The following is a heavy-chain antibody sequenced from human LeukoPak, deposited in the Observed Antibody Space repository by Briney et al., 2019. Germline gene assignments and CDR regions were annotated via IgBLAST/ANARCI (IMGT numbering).Heavy chain of an antibody. CDR2: VFPIFGTA. D-gene: IGHD3-16*01. CDR3: ARNLYLPIGGYYYYYMDV. V-gene: IGHV1-69*13. J-gene: IGHJ6*03. CDR1: GGTFSSYA. Sequence: SVKVSCKASGGTFSSYAIRWLRQAPGQGLDWMGGVFPIFGTANYAQKFQGRVTITADESTSTAYMELSSLRSEDTAVYYCARNLYLPIGGYYYYYMDVWGKGTTVTVSS.